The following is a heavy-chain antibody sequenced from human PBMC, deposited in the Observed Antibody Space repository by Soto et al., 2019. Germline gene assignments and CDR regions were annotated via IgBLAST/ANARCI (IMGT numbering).Heavy chain of an antibody. CDR2: INPNSGGT. CDR3: ARDFWSGYPLYYGMDV. Sequence: GASVKVSCKASGYTFTGYYMHWVRQAPGQGLEWMGWINPNSGGTNYAQKFQGRVTMTRDTSISTAYMELSRLRSDDTAVYYCARDFWSGYPLYYGMDVWGQGTTVPVSS. J-gene: IGHJ6*02. V-gene: IGHV1-2*02. D-gene: IGHD3-3*01. CDR1: GYTFTGYY.